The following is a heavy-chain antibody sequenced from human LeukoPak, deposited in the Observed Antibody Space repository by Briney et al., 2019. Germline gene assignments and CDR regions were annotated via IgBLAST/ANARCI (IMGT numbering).Heavy chain of an antibody. Sequence: GESLQISCKGSGYRFISYWIGWVRQMPGKGLEWMGIIYPGDSDTRYSPSFQGQVTISADKSISTAYLQWSSLKASDTAMYYCARSDEFSLKYYFDYWGQGALVTVSS. CDR1: GYRFISYW. CDR3: ARSDEFSLKYYFDY. J-gene: IGHJ4*02. CDR2: IYPGDSDT. V-gene: IGHV5-51*01. D-gene: IGHD3-3*01.